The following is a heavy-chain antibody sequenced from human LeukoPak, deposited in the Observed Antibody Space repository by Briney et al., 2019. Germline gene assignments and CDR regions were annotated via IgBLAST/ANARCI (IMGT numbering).Heavy chain of an antibody. Sequence: GGSLRLSCAASGFTFDDYAMRWVRQAPGKGLEWVSLISGDGYNTYYADSVERPLTISRDNSKNSLYLQINGLRTEDTALYYCAKVRIPSGWGLDYWGQGTLVTVSS. CDR3: AKVRIPSGWGLDY. CDR2: ISGDGYNT. V-gene: IGHV3-43*02. D-gene: IGHD6-19*01. J-gene: IGHJ4*02. CDR1: GFTFDDYA.